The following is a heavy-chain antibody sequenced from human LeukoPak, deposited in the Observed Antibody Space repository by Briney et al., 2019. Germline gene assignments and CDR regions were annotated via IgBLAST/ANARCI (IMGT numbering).Heavy chain of an antibody. J-gene: IGHJ4*02. Sequence: ASVKVSCKASGYTFTIYGISWVRQAPGQGLEWMGWINPNSGGTNYAQKFQGRVTMTRDTSISTAYMELSRLRSDDTAVYYCARDVPYDLWGQGTLVTVSS. CDR2: INPNSGGT. V-gene: IGHV1-2*02. D-gene: IGHD3-3*01. CDR1: GYTFTIYG. CDR3: ARDVPYDL.